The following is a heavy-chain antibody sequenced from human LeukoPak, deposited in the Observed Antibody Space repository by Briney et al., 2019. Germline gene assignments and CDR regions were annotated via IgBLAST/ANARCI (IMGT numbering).Heavy chain of an antibody. CDR2: IRSKAYGGTT. CDR1: GFTFGDYG. CDR3: TRGYDSSGWLFDY. D-gene: IGHD3-22*01. Sequence: GGSLRLSCTASGFTFGDYGMSWFSQAPGKGLEWVSHIRSKAYGGTTEYATSVKGRFTISRDDSKNIAYLQMSSLKTEDTAVYYCTRGYDSSGWLFDYWGQGTLVTVSS. J-gene: IGHJ4*02. V-gene: IGHV3-49*03.